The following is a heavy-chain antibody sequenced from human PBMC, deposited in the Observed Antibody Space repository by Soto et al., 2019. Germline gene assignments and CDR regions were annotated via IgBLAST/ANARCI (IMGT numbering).Heavy chain of an antibody. CDR3: AKDISVYYDILTGYLLYFDS. CDR2: ISGSGGST. V-gene: IGHV3-23*01. CDR1: GFTFSSYA. J-gene: IGHJ4*02. Sequence: GGSLRLSCAASGFTFSSYAMSWVRQSPGKGLEWVSAISGSGGSTYYADSVKGRFTISRDNSKNTLYLKVNSLRAEDTAVYYCAKDISVYYDILTGYLLYFDSWGQGTLVTVSS. D-gene: IGHD3-9*01.